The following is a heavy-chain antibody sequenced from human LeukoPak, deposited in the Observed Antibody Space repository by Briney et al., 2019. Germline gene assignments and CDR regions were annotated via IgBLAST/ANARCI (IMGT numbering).Heavy chain of an antibody. Sequence: GASVKVSCKASGYTFTGYYMHWLRQAPGQGLEWMGWINPNSGGTNYAQKFQGRVTMTRDTSISTAYMELSRLRSDDTAVYYCARGLRPGDYGVPLIDYWGQGTLVTVS. CDR1: GYTFTGYY. CDR2: INPNSGGT. J-gene: IGHJ4*02. CDR3: ARGLRPGDYGVPLIDY. D-gene: IGHD4-17*01. V-gene: IGHV1-2*02.